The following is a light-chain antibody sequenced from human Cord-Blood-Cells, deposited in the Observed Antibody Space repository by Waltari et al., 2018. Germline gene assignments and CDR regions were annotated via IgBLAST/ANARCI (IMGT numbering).Light chain of an antibody. V-gene: IGLV2-8*01. CDR3: SSYAGSNNLV. CDR2: EVS. J-gene: IGLJ2*01. Sequence: QSALTQPPSASGSPGQSVTISCTGTSSDGGGYNYVSWYQQHPGKAPKLMIYEVSKRPSGVPDRFSGSKSGNTASLTVSGLQAEDEADYYYSSYAGSNNLVFGGGTKLTVL. CDR1: SSDGGGYNY.